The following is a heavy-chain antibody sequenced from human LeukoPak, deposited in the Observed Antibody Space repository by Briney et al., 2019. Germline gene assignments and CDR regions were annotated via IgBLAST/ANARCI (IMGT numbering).Heavy chain of an antibody. V-gene: IGHV1-8*01. CDR2: MNPNSGNT. Sequence: ASVKVSCKASGYTFTSYDTNWVRQAAGQGLEWMGWMNPNSGNTGYAQKFQGRVTITRDTSISTAYMELSGLTSEDTAVYYCARGVNYDFWSGSYYSYYYMEVWGKGTTVTVSS. CDR3: ARGVNYDFWSGSYYSYYYMEV. J-gene: IGHJ6*03. D-gene: IGHD3-3*01. CDR1: GYTFTSYD.